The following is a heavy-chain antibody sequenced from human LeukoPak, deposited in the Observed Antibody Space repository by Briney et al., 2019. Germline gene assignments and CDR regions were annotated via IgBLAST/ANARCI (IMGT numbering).Heavy chain of an antibody. Sequence: GGSLRLSRAASVFTFSSYSMNGVRQAPGKGLEWVSSISSSGSHMYYADPVKGRFAISRVNAKNSLYLQMNSLRAEDTAVYYCARLTFGGVIGFDYWGQGTLVTVSS. D-gene: IGHD3-16*02. V-gene: IGHV3-21*01. CDR3: ARLTFGGVIGFDY. J-gene: IGHJ4*02. CDR2: ISSSGSHM. CDR1: VFTFSSYS.